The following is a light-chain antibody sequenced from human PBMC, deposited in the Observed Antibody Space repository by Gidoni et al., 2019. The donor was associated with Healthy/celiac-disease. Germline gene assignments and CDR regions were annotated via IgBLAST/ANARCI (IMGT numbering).Light chain of an antibody. CDR2: GAS. Sequence: FLLSQSPCSFSLSLGERPTLSCRASQSVSSSYLAWYQQKPGQSPRLLIYGASSRATGSPDKFSGSGSGTDFTLTISRLETEDFAVYYCQQYGSALWTFGQGTKVEIK. CDR3: QQYGSALWT. J-gene: IGKJ1*01. V-gene: IGKV3-20*01. CDR1: QSVSSSY.